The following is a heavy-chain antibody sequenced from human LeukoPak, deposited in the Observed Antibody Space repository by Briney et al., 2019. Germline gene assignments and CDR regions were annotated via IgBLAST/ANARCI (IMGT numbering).Heavy chain of an antibody. J-gene: IGHJ6*02. CDR3: ARDPSPGYCSSTSCYPEGYYGMDV. CDR2: IIPIFGIA. Sequence: ASVKVSCKASGGTFSSYAISWVRQAPGQGLEWMGRIIPIFGIANYAQKFQGRVTITADKSTGTAYMELSSLRSEDTAVYYCARDPSPGYCSSTSCYPEGYYGMDVWGQGTTVTVSS. V-gene: IGHV1-69*04. CDR1: GGTFSSYA. D-gene: IGHD2-2*01.